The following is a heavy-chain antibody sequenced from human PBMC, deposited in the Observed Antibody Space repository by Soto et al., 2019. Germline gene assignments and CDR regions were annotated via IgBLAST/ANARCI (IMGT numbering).Heavy chain of an antibody. J-gene: IGHJ4*02. CDR2: IKKLTDGGTT. Sequence: PGGSLRLSCAASGFTFNNAWMSWVRQAPGKGLEWVGRIKKLTDGGTTDYAAPVKGRFTISRDDSKNTLYLQMDSLKTEDTAFYYCTTGTGSFTIGFWDQGTLVTVSS. V-gene: IGHV3-15*01. CDR3: TTGTGSFTIGF. D-gene: IGHD3-3*01. CDR1: GFTFNNAW.